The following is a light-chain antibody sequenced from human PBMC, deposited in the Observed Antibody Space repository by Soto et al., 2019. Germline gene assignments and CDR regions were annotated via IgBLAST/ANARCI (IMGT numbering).Light chain of an antibody. CDR2: GST. CDR3: QSYDSSLSAVV. J-gene: IGLJ2*01. CDR1: SSNIGAGYD. Sequence: QSVLTQPPSVSGAPGQRVTISCTGSSSNIGAGYDVHWYQQFPGTAPKLLLYGSTNRPSGVPDCFSGSKSGTSASLAIAGLQTEDEADYYCQSYDSSLSAVVFGGGTKLTVL. V-gene: IGLV1-40*01.